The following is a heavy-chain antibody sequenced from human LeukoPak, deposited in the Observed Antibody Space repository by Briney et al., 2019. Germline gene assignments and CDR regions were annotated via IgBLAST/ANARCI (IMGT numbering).Heavy chain of an antibody. Sequence: ASVKVSCKASGYTFTKYAMNWVRQAPGPGLEWMGWINTKTGNTTYAQGFTGRFVFSLDTSVSTAYLQIDNLRVEDTAVYYCARISGDFGHLGDPWGQGTLVTVSS. J-gene: IGHJ5*02. D-gene: IGHD3-16*01. V-gene: IGHV7-4-1*01. CDR1: GYTFTKYA. CDR2: INTKTGNT. CDR3: ARISGDFGHLGDP.